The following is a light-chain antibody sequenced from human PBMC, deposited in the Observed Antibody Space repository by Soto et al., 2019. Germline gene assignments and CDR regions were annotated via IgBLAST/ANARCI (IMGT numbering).Light chain of an antibody. CDR3: QHYSSYSEA. Sequence: DIQITQSPSTLPASVGARVTITCRASQSISSWLAWYQQKPGKAPKLLIYDASSLEGGVPSRFSGSGSGTEFTLTISSLQPDDFATYYCQHYSSYSEAFGQGTKVDIK. J-gene: IGKJ1*01. V-gene: IGKV1-5*01. CDR2: DAS. CDR1: QSISSW.